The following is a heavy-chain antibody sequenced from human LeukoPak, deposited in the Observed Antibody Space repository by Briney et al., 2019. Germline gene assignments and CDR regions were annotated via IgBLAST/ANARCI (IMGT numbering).Heavy chain of an antibody. J-gene: IGHJ4*02. V-gene: IGHV4-39*01. D-gene: IGHD5-18*01. CDR1: GDSISSTNYY. CDR3: ARRRGYSFAYDY. CDR2: TYYSGST. Sequence: SETLSLTCNVSGDSISSTNYYWGWIRQPPGKGLEWIGDTYYSGSTYYNPSLKSRVTISVDTSKNQFSLHLNSVTAADTAVYYCARRRGYSFAYDYWGQGMLVTVSS.